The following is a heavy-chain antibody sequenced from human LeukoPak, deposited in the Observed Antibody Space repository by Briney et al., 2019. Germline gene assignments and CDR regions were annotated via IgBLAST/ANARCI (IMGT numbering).Heavy chain of an antibody. V-gene: IGHV4-39*01. Sequence: SETLSLTCSVSGVSISSSNYYWGWIRQPPGQGLEWIGNIYYSGNTYYNPSLKSRVTISIDTSRNQFSLRMTSVTATDTALYYCARTPRASFDSWGQGTLVTVSS. CDR1: GVSISSSNYY. J-gene: IGHJ4*02. CDR2: IYYSGNT. CDR3: ARTPRASFDS. D-gene: IGHD6-6*01.